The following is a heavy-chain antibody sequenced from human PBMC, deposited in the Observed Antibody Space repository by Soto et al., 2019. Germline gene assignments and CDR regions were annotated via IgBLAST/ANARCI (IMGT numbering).Heavy chain of an antibody. Sequence: EVQLLESGGGLVQPGASLRLSCAASGFTFATFDMSWARQAPGKGLEWVSVVRGRDGSTSYADSLKGRFTISKDSSKKTLYLQMNSLRAEDTALYYCATGAWLDYWGQGTMVTVSS. CDR2: VRGRDGST. V-gene: IGHV3-23*01. D-gene: IGHD5-12*01. CDR3: ATGAWLDY. CDR1: GFTFATFD. J-gene: IGHJ4*02.